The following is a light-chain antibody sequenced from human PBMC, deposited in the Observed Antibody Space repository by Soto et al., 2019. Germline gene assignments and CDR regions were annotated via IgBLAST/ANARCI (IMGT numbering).Light chain of an antibody. V-gene: IGKV1-5*03. CDR3: HQYNSYPWT. Sequence: DIPMTQSPSTLSASVGDRVSITCRASQRIGRWLAWYQQKPGKAPRVLIYEASTLEIGVPSRFGGSGSGTEFTLTISSLQPDDCATYYCHQYNSYPWTFGQGTKVEIK. J-gene: IGKJ1*01. CDR1: QRIGRW. CDR2: EAS.